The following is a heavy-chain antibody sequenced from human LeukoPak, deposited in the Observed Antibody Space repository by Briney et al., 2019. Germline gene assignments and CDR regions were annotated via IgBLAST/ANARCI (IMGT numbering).Heavy chain of an antibody. CDR2: MYYSGST. CDR1: GGSISSSTYY. D-gene: IGHD6-25*01. J-gene: IGHJ4*02. Sequence: SETLSLTCTVSGGSISSSTYYWGWIRQPPGKGLEWIGSMYYSGSTYYNSSLKSRVTMFVDTSKNQFSLRLSSVTAADTAVYYCARALSYSSGYFDYWGQGTLITVSS. V-gene: IGHV4-39*07. CDR3: ARALSYSSGYFDY.